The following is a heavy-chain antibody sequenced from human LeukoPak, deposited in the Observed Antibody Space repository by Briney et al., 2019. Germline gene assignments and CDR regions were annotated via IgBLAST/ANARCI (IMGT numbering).Heavy chain of an antibody. CDR2: VFYSGGT. V-gene: IGHV4-61*05. D-gene: IGHD3-10*01. CDR3: ARYYDSGSCLDP. CDR1: GGSISSSSYY. Sequence: PSETLSLTCTVSGGSISSSSYYWGWIRQPPGKGLEWIGYVFYSGGTNYNPSLKSRITISVDTSKNQFSLKLRSVTAADTAVYYCARYYDSGSCLDPWGQGALVTVSS. J-gene: IGHJ5*02.